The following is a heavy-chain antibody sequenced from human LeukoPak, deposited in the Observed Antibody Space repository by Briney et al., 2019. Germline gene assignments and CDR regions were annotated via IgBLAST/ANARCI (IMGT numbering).Heavy chain of an antibody. V-gene: IGHV4-59*01. D-gene: IGHD2-2*01. CDR1: GGSISSYY. CDR3: ARVPGYCSSTSCYTSGWFDP. CDR2: IYYSGST. Sequence: SETLSLTCTVSGGSISSYYWSWIRQPPGKGLEWIGYIYYSGSTNYNPSLKSRVTISVDTSKNQFSLKLCSVTAADTAVYYCARVPGYCSSTSCYTSGWFDPWGQGTLVTVSS. J-gene: IGHJ5*02.